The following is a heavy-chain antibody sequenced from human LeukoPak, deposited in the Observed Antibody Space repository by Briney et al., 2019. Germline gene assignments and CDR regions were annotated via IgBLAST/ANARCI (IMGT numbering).Heavy chain of an antibody. D-gene: IGHD3-10*01. Sequence: GGSLRLSCAASGFTFSSYAMSWVRQVPGKGLEWVSAISGSGGSTYYADSVKGRFTISRDNSKNTLYLQMNSLRAEDTAVYYCAKDHMVRGPHCMSDYWGQGTLVTVSS. J-gene: IGHJ4*02. CDR2: ISGSGGST. V-gene: IGHV3-23*01. CDR3: AKDHMVRGPHCMSDY. CDR1: GFTFSSYA.